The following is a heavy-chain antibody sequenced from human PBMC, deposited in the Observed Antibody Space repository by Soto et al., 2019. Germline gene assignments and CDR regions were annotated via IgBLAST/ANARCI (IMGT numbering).Heavy chain of an antibody. D-gene: IGHD6-13*01. V-gene: IGHV4-4*02. J-gene: IGHJ4*02. CDR3: ARDMGIAAAGLDY. CDR2: IYHSGST. CDR1: GGSISSSNL. Sequence: SETLSLTCAVSGGSISSSNLWSWVRQPPGKGLEWIGEIYHSGSTNYNPSLKSRVTISVDKSKNQFSLKLSSVTAADTAVYYCARDMGIAAAGLDYWGQGTLVTVSS.